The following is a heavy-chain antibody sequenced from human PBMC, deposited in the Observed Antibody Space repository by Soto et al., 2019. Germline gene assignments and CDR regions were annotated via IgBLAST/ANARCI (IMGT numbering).Heavy chain of an antibody. CDR1: GFTFSSYA. CDR3: ARDKGRSPLDY. V-gene: IGHV3-48*01. D-gene: IGHD2-15*01. J-gene: IGHJ4*02. CDR2: ISSSSSTI. Sequence: GGSLRLSCAASGFTFSSYAMSWVRQAPGKGLEWVSYISSSSSTIYYADSVKGRFTISRDNAKNSLYLQMNSLRAEDTAVYYCARDKGRSPLDYWGQGTLVTVSS.